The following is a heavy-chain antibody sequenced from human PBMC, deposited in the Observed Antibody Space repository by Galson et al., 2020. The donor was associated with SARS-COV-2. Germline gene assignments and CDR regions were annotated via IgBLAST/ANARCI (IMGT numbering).Heavy chain of an antibody. Sequence: SETLSLTCAVSGGSISTSYWSWIRQPPGKGLEWIGNIYYTEANYNPSLKSRVTMSLDTSKNQFSLKVSPVTPADTAVYYCARARTYSGNSGEFDYWGQGTLVTVSS. J-gene: IGHJ4*02. CDR1: GGSISTSY. CDR3: ARARTYSGNSGEFDY. V-gene: IGHV4-59*01. D-gene: IGHD1-26*01. CDR2: IYYTEA.